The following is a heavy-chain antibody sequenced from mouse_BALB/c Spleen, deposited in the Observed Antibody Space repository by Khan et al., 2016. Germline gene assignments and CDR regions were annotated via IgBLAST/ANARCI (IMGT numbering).Heavy chain of an antibody. CDR3: ARYRYYYGSSRYFDV. D-gene: IGHD1-1*01. J-gene: IGHJ1*01. CDR1: GYTFTNYG. Sequence: QIQLVQSGPELKRPGKTVKISCKASGYTFTNYGINWVKQAPGKGLKWMGWINTYSGESTYAADFKGRFAFSLETSAHTAYLQINNLKNEDTDTYFCARYRYYYGSSRYFDVWGAGTTVTVSS. CDR2: INTYSGES. V-gene: IGHV9-3-1*01.